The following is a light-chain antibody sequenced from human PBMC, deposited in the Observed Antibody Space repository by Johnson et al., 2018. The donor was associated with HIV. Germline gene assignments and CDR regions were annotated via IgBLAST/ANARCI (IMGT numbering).Light chain of an antibody. V-gene: IGLV1-51*01. CDR3: GTWDSSLSAYV. Sequence: SVLTQPPSVSAAPGQKVTISCSGSSSNIANIYVSWYQQLPGTAPKLLIYDNNNRPSGIPDRFLGSKSGTSATLAITGLQPGDEADYYCGTWDSSLSAYVFGTGTKVTVL. CDR2: DNN. J-gene: IGLJ1*01. CDR1: SSNIANIY.